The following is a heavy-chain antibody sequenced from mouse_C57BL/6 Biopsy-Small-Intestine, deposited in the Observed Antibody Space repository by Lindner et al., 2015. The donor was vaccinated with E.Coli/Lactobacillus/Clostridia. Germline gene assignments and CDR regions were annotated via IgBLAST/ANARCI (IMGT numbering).Heavy chain of an antibody. CDR2: INPYNGDT. J-gene: IGHJ4*01. Sequence: VQLQESGPELVKPGASVKMSCKASGYSFTGYFMNWVKQSHGKSLEWIGRINPYNGDTFYNQKFKGKATLTVDKSSSTAHMELRSLTSEDSALYYCARSWLLRRELAMDYWGQGTSVTVSS. CDR1: GYSFTGYF. V-gene: IGHV1-20*01. D-gene: IGHD2-3*01. CDR3: ARSWLLRRELAMDY.